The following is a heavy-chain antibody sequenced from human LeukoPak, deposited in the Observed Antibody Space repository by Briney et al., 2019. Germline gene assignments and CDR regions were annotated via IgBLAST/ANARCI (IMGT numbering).Heavy chain of an antibody. J-gene: IGHJ4*02. Sequence: ASVKVSCKASGYTCTSYYMHWVRQAPGQGLEWMGIINPSGGSTSYAQKFQGRVTMTRDTSTSTVYMELSSLRSEDTAVYYCARANRDYYGSGSYYYFDYWGQGTLVTVSS. CDR2: INPSGGST. CDR1: GYTCTSYY. D-gene: IGHD3-10*01. CDR3: ARANRDYYGSGSYYYFDY. V-gene: IGHV1-46*01.